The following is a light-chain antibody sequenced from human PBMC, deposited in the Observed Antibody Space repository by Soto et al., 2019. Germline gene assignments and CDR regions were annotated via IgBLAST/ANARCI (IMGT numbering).Light chain of an antibody. CDR1: SSDVGGSNF. V-gene: IGLV2-8*01. Sequence: QSALTQPPSASGSPGQSVTISCTGTSSDVGGSNFVSWYRQHPGKAPKLMIYEVSKRPSGVPDGFSGSKSGNTASLTVSGLQAEDEADYYCSSYAVYNTVVFGGGTKVTVL. CDR3: SSYAVYNTVV. J-gene: IGLJ3*02. CDR2: EVS.